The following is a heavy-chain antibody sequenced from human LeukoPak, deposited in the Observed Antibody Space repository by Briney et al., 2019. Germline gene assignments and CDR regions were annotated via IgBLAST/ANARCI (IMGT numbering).Heavy chain of an antibody. CDR1: GFTFDDYG. Sequence: GGSLRLSCAASGFTFDDYGMSWVRQAPGKGLVWVSRIKSDGSSTSYADSVKGRFTISRDNAKNTLYLQMNSLRAEDTAVYYCARDSRGSTSSFDYWGQGTLVTVSS. V-gene: IGHV3-74*01. D-gene: IGHD6-6*01. CDR3: ARDSRGSTSSFDY. CDR2: IKSDGSST. J-gene: IGHJ4*02.